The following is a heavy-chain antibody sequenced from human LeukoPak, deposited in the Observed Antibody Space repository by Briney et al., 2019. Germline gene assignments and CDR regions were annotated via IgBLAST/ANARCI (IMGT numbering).Heavy chain of an antibody. J-gene: IGHJ5*02. CDR2: IYYSGST. V-gene: IGHV4-31*03. CDR1: GGSISSGGYY. CDR3: ARRTTSWFDP. D-gene: IGHD4-17*01. Sequence: PSQTLSLTCTVSGGSISSGGYYWSWIRQHPGKGLEWIGYIYYSGSTYYNPSLKSRVTISVGTSKNQFSLKLSSVTAADTAVYYCARRTTSWFDPWGQGTLVTVSS.